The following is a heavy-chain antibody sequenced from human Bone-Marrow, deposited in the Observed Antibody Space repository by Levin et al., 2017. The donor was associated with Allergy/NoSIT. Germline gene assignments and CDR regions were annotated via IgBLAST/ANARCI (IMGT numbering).Heavy chain of an antibody. CDR1: GGSISSFY. D-gene: IGHD6-13*01. CDR2: VYYSGST. Sequence: PSETLSLTCTVSGGSISSFYWTWIRQPPGKGLEWIGYVYYSGSTNYNPSLKSRVTMSVDTSKNQFSLKLRSVTAADTAVYYCARATRSSLIHYFDYWGQGTLVTVSS. CDR3: ARATRSSLIHYFDY. J-gene: IGHJ4*02. V-gene: IGHV4-59*01.